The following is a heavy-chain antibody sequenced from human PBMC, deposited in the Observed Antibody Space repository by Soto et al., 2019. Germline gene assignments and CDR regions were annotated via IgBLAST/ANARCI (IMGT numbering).Heavy chain of an antibody. CDR2: ISYDGSNK. J-gene: IGHJ5*02. Sequence: QVQLAESGGGVVQPGRSLRLSCATSGFVSNDYDIHWVRQAPGKGLAWLASISYDGSNKYYADSVKGRFTISRDNSKNTLSLQINSLGGEDTAVYYCSRGIKGGLDAWGPGTLVTVSS. CDR3: SRGIKGGLDA. D-gene: IGHD2-21*01. V-gene: IGHV3-30*03. CDR1: GFVSNDYD.